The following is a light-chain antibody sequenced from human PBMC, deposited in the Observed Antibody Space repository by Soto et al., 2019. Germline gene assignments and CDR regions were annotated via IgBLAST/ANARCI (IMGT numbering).Light chain of an antibody. CDR2: DDD. Sequence: QSVMSQPPSVSAAPGQRVTISCSGGSPNIGGNSVSWYQQLPGTAPKLLLYDDDQRPSGIPDRFSGSKSGTSATLGITGFQTGDEADYYCGSWDSSLSAYVFGTGTKVTVL. J-gene: IGLJ1*01. CDR1: SPNIGGNS. CDR3: GSWDSSLSAYV. V-gene: IGLV1-51*01.